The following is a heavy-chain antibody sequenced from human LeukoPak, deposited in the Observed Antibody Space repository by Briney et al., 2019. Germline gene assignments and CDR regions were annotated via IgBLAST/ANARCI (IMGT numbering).Heavy chain of an antibody. J-gene: IGHJ3*02. V-gene: IGHV3-9*01. Sequence: NSDNIGYADSVKGRFTISRDNAKNSLYLQMNSLRVEDTALYYCAKGLNFGAFDIWGQGTMVTVSS. D-gene: IGHD1-7*01. CDR2: NSDNI. CDR3: AKGLNFGAFDI.